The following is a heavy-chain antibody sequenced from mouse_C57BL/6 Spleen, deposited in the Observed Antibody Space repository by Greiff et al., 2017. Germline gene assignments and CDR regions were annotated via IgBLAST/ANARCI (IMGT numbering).Heavy chain of an antibody. V-gene: IGHV1-81*01. CDR3: AREHCNQSY. D-gene: IGHD2-1*01. CDR1: GYTFTSYG. CDR2: IYPSSGNT. Sequence: QVQLKQSGAELARPGASVTLSCTASGYTFTSYGISWVKQRTGQGLEWIGEIYPSSGNTYYNEKFQGKATLTADKSSSTAYMELRRLTSEDSAVYCCAREHCNQSYWGQGTTLTVSS. J-gene: IGHJ2*01.